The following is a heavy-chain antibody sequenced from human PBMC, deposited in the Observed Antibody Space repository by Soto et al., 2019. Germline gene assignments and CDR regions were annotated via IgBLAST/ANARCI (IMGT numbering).Heavy chain of an antibody. CDR3: DRANYDFWSGYFATPGMDV. V-gene: IGHV4-34*01. CDR1: GGSFSGYY. D-gene: IGHD3-3*01. Sequence: SETLSLTCAVYGGSFSGYYWSWIRQPPGKGLEWIGEINHSGSTNYNPSLKSRVTISVDTSKNQLSLKLSSVTAADTAVYYCDRANYDFWSGYFATPGMDVWGQGTTVTVSS. CDR2: INHSGST. J-gene: IGHJ6*02.